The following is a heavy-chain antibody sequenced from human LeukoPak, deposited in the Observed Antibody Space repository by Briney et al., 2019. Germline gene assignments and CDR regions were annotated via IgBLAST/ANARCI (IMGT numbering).Heavy chain of an antibody. CDR1: GFTFSTFG. J-gene: IGHJ4*02. Sequence: PGGSLRLSCAASGFTFSTFGMHWVRRAPGKGLEWVSVISFDGSNRHYADSVKGRFTISRDNSKNTLYLQMNSLRAEDTAVYYCSNDYWGQGTLVTVSS. V-gene: IGHV3-30*18. CDR2: ISFDGSNR. CDR3: SNDY.